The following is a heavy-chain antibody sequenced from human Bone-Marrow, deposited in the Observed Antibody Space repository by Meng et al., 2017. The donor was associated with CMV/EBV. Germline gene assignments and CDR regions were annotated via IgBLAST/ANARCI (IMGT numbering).Heavy chain of an antibody. D-gene: IGHD2-2*01. CDR2: IYYSGST. CDR3: ARRGANRIVVVPEFAI. CDR1: GGSISSSSYY. Sequence: SETLSLTCTVSGGSISSSSYYWGRIRQPPGKGLEWIGSIYYSGSTYYNPSLKSRVTISVDTSKNQFSLKLSSVTAADTAVYYCARRGANRIVVVPEFAIWGPGKMVNVSS. V-gene: IGHV4-39*01. J-gene: IGHJ3*02.